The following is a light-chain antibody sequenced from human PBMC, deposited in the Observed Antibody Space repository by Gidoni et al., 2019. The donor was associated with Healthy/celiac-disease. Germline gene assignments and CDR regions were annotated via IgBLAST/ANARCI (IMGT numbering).Light chain of an antibody. V-gene: IGKV3-20*01. J-gene: IGKJ3*01. Sequence: EIVLTQSQVTLALSLGERATLVCRASQSVSSSYLAWYQQKPGKAPRLLIYGASSRATGIPDRFRGSVSGTDFTLTISRLEPEDFAVYYCQQYGSSPKAFGPGTKVDIK. CDR2: GAS. CDR3: QQYGSSPKA. CDR1: QSVSSSY.